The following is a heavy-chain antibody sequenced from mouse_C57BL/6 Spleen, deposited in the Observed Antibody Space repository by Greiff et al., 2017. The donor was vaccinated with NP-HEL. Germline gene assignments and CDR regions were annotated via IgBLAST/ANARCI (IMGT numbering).Heavy chain of an antibody. CDR2: ISDGGSYT. Sequence: EVKLMESGGGLVKPGGSLKLSCAASGFTFSSYAMSWVRQTPEKRLEWVATISDGGSYTYYPDNVKGRFTISRDNAKNNLYLQMSHLKSEDTAMYYCARGHYGNFYAMDYWGQGTSVTVSS. J-gene: IGHJ4*01. CDR3: ARGHYGNFYAMDY. V-gene: IGHV5-4*03. D-gene: IGHD2-1*01. CDR1: GFTFSSYA.